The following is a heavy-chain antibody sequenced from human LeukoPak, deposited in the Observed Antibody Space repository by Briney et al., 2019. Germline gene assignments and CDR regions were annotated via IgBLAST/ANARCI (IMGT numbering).Heavy chain of an antibody. J-gene: IGHJ4*02. Sequence: GGSLRLSCAAPGFHFSSYGMPWVRQAPAKGLEGVAFIRYDGSNKYYADSVRGRFTISRDNSKNTLYLQMNSLRAEDTAVYYCAKSGGIVVVVAATIDYWGQGTLVTVSS. V-gene: IGHV3-30*02. CDR3: AKSGGIVVVVAATIDY. CDR2: IRYDGSNK. CDR1: GFHFSSYG. D-gene: IGHD2-15*01.